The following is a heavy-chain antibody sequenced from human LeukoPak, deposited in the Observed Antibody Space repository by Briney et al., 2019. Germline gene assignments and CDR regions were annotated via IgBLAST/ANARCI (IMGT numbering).Heavy chain of an antibody. CDR3: AKRGVVIRVILVGFHKEAYYFDS. D-gene: IGHD3-22*01. J-gene: IGHJ4*02. V-gene: IGHV3-74*01. CDR1: GFSFSSFS. CDR2: ITRESGT. Sequence: GGSLRLSCAASGFSFSSFSMHWVRQAPGKGPVWVSRITRESGTDYADSVRGRFTISRDNAKNTLNLQMDSLRAEDTAVYFCAKRGVVIRVILVGFHKEAYYFDSWGQGALVTVSS.